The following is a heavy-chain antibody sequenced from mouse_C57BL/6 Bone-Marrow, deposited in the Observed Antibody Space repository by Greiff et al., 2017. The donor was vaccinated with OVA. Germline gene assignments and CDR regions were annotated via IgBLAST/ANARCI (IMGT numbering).Heavy chain of an antibody. J-gene: IGHJ4*01. CDR3: ARHNYYSNYYAMDY. CDR2: ISSGGSYT. CDR1: GFTFSSYG. D-gene: IGHD2-5*01. V-gene: IGHV5-6*01. Sequence: VQLKESGGDLVKPGGSLKLSCAASGFTFSSYGMSWVRQTPDKRLEWVATISSGGSYTYYPDSVKGRFTISRDNAKNTLYLQMSSLKSEDTAMYYCARHNYYSNYYAMDYWGQGTSVTVSS.